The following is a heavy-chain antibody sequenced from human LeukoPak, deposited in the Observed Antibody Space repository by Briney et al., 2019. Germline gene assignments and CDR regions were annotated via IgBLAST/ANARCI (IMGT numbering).Heavy chain of an antibody. D-gene: IGHD5-12*01. CDR3: ARDSAGGWLRGRGGAFDI. V-gene: IGHV4-30-2*01. CDR1: GGXISSGGYS. CDR2: IYHSGST. Sequence: SQTLSLTCAVSGGXISSGGYSWSWIRQPPGKSLEWIGYIYHSGSTYYNPSLKSRVTISVDRSKNQFSLKLSSVTAADTAVYYCARDSAGGWLRGRGGAFDIWGQGTMVTVSS. J-gene: IGHJ3*02.